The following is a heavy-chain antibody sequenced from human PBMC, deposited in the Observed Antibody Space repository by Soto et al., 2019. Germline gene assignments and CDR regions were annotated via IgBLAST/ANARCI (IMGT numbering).Heavy chain of an antibody. D-gene: IGHD6-13*01. CDR1: GYTFTSYY. Sequence: QVQLVQSGAEVKKPGASVKVSCKASGYTFTSYYMHWVRQAPGQGLEWMGIINPSGGSTSYAQKFQGRGTMTRDTSKRTVYIELSSLTAEDTAAYYCARDLRDLYSSSWYSGGWFDPWGQGTLVTVSS. CDR3: ARDLRDLYSSSWYSGGWFDP. J-gene: IGHJ5*02. CDR2: INPSGGST. V-gene: IGHV1-46*03.